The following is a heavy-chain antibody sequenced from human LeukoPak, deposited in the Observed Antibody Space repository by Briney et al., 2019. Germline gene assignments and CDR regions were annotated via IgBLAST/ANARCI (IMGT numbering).Heavy chain of an antibody. CDR1: GFTFNRYA. J-gene: IGHJ4*02. CDR2: ISSSGGST. D-gene: IGHD5-12*01. CDR3: AKDRDIVATIFDY. V-gene: IGHV3-23*01. Sequence: GSLRLSCAASGFTFNRYAMSWVRQAPGKGLEWVSAISSSGGSTYYADSVKGRFTISRDNSKNTLYLQMNSLRAEDTAVYYCAKDRDIVATIFDYWGQGTLVTVSS.